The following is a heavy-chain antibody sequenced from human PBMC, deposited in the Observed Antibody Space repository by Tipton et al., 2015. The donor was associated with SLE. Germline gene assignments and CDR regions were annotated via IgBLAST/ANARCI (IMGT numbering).Heavy chain of an antibody. Sequence: TLSLTCSVSGGFIIGFYWVWIRQPPGRGLEWIGYISESGDTKYNPSLTSRVTMSVDTSKNQFSLKLSSVTAADTAVYYCAREGCSSTSCYGYYYMDVWGKGTTVTVSS. CDR1: GGFIIGFY. J-gene: IGHJ6*03. D-gene: IGHD2-2*01. CDR3: AREGCSSTSCYGYYYMDV. V-gene: IGHV4-59*12. CDR2: ISESGDT.